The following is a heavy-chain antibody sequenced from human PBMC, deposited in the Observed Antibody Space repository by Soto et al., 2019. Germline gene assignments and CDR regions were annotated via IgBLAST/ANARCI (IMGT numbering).Heavy chain of an antibody. CDR1: GGSVSSGSDS. Sequence: PSVTLSLTSTVSGGSVSSGSDSWIWIRQPPGKGLEWLGYIYYSGSTNYNPSLKSRVTISVDTSKNQFSLKLSSVTAADTAVYYCARQSSRAARHAFDYWGQGTLVTVS. D-gene: IGHD6-6*01. CDR2: IYYSGST. CDR3: ARQSSRAARHAFDY. J-gene: IGHJ4*02. V-gene: IGHV4-61*01.